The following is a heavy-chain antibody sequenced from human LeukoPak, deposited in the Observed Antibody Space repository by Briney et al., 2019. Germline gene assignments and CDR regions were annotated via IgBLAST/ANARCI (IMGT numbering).Heavy chain of an antibody. CDR3: ASAHKFHDSNISYYNPWFGP. D-gene: IGHD3-22*01. CDR1: RFRFRHYS. V-gene: IGHV3-48*04. J-gene: IGHJ5*02. CDR2: ISHTSTTI. Sequence: PGGSLRLFCAASRFRFRHYSMNCARQASGKGLVWVSYISHTSTTIFYADSVKGRFNISRDNAKHSLYLHMKSLRAGHTAVYHCASAHKFHDSNISYYNPWFGPWPGNPGHRLL.